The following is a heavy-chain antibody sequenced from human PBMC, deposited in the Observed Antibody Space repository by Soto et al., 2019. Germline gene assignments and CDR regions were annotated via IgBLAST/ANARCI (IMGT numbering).Heavy chain of an antibody. J-gene: IGHJ5*02. CDR2: IYYSGST. CDR1: GGSISSGGYY. V-gene: IGHV4-31*03. CDR3: ARSRQLVNWFDP. D-gene: IGHD6-13*01. Sequence: SETLSLTCTVSGGSISSGGYYWSWIRQHPGKGLEWIGYIYYSGSTYYNPSLKSRVTISVDTSKNQFSLKLSSVTAADTAVYYCARSRQLVNWFDPWGQGTLVTVSS.